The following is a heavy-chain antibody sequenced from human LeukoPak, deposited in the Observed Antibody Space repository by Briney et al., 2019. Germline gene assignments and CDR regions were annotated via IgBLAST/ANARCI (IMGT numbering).Heavy chain of an antibody. V-gene: IGHV1-8*01. CDR1: GYTFTSYD. J-gene: IGHJ5*02. CDR3: ARGRLPGIAVVIWFDP. D-gene: IGHD6-19*01. CDR2: MNPNSGNT. Sequence: ASVKVSCKASGYTFTSYDINWVRQATGQGLEWMGWMNPNSGNTGYAQKFQGRVTMTRNTSISTAYMELSSLRSEDTAVHYCARGRLPGIAVVIWFDPWGQGTLVTVSS.